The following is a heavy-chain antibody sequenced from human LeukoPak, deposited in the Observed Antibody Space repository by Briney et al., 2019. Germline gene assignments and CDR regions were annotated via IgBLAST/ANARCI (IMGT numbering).Heavy chain of an antibody. Sequence: SETLSLTCAVYGGSFSGYYWSWIRQPPGKGLEWIGEINHSGSTNYNPSLKSRVTISVDTSKNQFSLKLSSVTAADTAVYYCAREPQAARPFDYWGQGTLVTVSS. J-gene: IGHJ4*02. V-gene: IGHV4-34*01. CDR2: INHSGST. D-gene: IGHD6-6*01. CDR3: AREPQAARPFDY. CDR1: GGSFSGYY.